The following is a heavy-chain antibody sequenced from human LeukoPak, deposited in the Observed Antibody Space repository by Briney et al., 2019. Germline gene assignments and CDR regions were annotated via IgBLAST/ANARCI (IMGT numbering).Heavy chain of an antibody. V-gene: IGHV5-51*01. D-gene: IGHD5-18*01. CDR3: ARFNRGYSYGKLDY. CDR1: GYTFTDYW. Sequence: GESLKISCKGSGYTFTDYWIGWVRQMPGKGLEWMGSIYPGDSDTRYGPSFQGQVTISADKSISTAYLQWSSLKASDTAMYYCARFNRGYSYGKLDYWGQGTLVTVSS. J-gene: IGHJ4*02. CDR2: IYPGDSDT.